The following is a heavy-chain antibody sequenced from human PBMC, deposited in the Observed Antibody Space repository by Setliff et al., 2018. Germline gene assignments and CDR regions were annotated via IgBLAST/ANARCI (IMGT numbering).Heavy chain of an antibody. CDR3: ARGGDIITIFGVVTPDYYYYMDV. CDR2: MSTY. J-gene: IGHJ6*03. CDR1: GYTFSNYG. Sequence: ASVKVSCKASGYTFSNYGINWVRQAPGQGLEWMGWMSTYAQKFQGRVTMTRDTSTSTVYMELSSLRSEDTAVYYCARGGDIITIFGVVTPDYYYYMDVWGTGTTVTVSS. V-gene: IGHV1-18*01. D-gene: IGHD3-3*01.